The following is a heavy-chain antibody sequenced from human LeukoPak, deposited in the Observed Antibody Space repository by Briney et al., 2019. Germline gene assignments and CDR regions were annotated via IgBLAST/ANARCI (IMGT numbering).Heavy chain of an antibody. J-gene: IGHJ4*02. Sequence: GGSLRLSCAASGFTFSSYGMHWVRQAPGKGLEWVAVISYDGSNKYYVDSVKGRFTISRDNSKNTLYLQMNSLRPEDTAVYYCAKDRGEQWLVTSFDYWGQGTLVTVPS. CDR2: ISYDGSNK. D-gene: IGHD6-19*01. CDR1: GFTFSSYG. CDR3: AKDRGEQWLVTSFDY. V-gene: IGHV3-30*18.